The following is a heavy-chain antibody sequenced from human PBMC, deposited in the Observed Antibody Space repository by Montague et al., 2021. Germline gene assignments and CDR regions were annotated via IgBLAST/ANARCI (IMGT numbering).Heavy chain of an antibody. CDR2: INSGGST. Sequence: SLILSCAASGFPFSSYAMSWVRQAPVKGLKWVSSINSGGSTYYAXSVTGRFTISRYNSKNTLYLQMNSLRAEDTAVYYCTKDQDDYGDYVDWVDTWGQGTLVTVSS. V-gene: IGHV3-23*01. CDR1: GFPFSSYA. CDR3: TKDQDDYGDYVDWVDT. D-gene: IGHD4-17*01. J-gene: IGHJ5*02.